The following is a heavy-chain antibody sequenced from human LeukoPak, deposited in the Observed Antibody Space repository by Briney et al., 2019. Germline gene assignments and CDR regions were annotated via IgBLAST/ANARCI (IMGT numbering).Heavy chain of an antibody. D-gene: IGHD2-2*01. CDR1: GGSISSSSYY. CDR2: IYYSGST. Sequence: SETLSLTCTVAGGSISSSSYYWGWIRQPPGKGLEWIGSIYYSGSTYYNPSLKSRVTISVDTSKNQFSLKLSSVTAADTAVYYCARLDCSSTSCYGGAFDIWGQGTMVTVSS. CDR3: ARLDCSSTSCYGGAFDI. V-gene: IGHV4-39*01. J-gene: IGHJ3*02.